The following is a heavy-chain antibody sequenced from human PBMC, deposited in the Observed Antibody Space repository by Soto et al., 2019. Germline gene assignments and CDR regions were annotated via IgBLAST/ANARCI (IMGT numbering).Heavy chain of an antibody. CDR3: ARDYGSGSYYKSRFDY. CDR1: GGTFSSYT. Sequence: ASVKVSFKASGGTFSSYTISWVRQAPGQGLEWMGRIIPILGIANYAQKFQGRVTITADKSTSTAYMELSSLRSEDTAVYYCARDYGSGSYYKSRFDYWGQGTLVTVSS. CDR2: IIPILGIA. V-gene: IGHV1-69*04. D-gene: IGHD3-10*01. J-gene: IGHJ4*02.